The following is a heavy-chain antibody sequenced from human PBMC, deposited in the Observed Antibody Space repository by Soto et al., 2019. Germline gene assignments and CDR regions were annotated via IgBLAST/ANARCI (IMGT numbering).Heavy chain of an antibody. D-gene: IGHD2-2*01. CDR3: AKDGYCSSTSCLQHYYYYMDV. CDR1: GFTFDDYA. J-gene: IGHJ6*03. V-gene: IGHV3-9*01. Sequence: EVKLVESGGGLVQPGRSLRLSCAASGFTFDDYAMHWVRQAPGQGLEWVSGISWNSGSIGYADSVKGRFTISRDNAKNSLYLQMNGLRAEDTALYYCAKDGYCSSTSCLQHYYYYMDVWGKGTTVTVSS. CDR2: ISWNSGSI.